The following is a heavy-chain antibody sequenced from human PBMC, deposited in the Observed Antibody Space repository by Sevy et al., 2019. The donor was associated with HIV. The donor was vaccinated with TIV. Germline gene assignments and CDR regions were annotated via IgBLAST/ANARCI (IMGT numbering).Heavy chain of an antibody. D-gene: IGHD2-15*01. J-gene: IGHJ5*02. Sequence: GGSLRLSFAASGFTFNDYALHWVRQAPAKGLEGVAIISSDGDNTYYADTGKGRFTISRDNSKNTVYLQMNRLAAEDTAFYYCVREGAPYRNIRYCSGNNCFYNWFDPWGQGTLVTVSS. CDR3: VREGAPYRNIRYCSGNNCFYNWFDP. V-gene: IGHV3-30-3*01. CDR2: ISSDGDNT. CDR1: GFTFNDYA.